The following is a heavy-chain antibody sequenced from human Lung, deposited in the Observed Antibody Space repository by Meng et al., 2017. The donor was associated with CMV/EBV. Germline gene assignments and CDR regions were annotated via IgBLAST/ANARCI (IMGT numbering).Heavy chain of an antibody. CDR2: ISSSSSYI. D-gene: IGHD3-3*01. Sequence: GESXKISCAASVFTFSSYSMNWVRQAPGKGLEWVSSISSSSSYIYYADSVKGRFTISRDNAKNSLYLQMNSLRAEDTAVYYCARERTQDDFWSGYCFDYWXKITXVTVSS. V-gene: IGHV3-21*01. CDR3: ARERTQDDFWSGYCFDY. CDR1: VFTFSSYS. J-gene: IGHJ4*02.